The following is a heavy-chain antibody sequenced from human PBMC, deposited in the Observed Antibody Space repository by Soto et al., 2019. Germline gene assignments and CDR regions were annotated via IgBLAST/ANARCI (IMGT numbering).Heavy chain of an antibody. CDR1: GGSFSGYY. CDR3: ARVVISGSYLDY. D-gene: IGHD1-26*01. CDR2: INHSGST. J-gene: IGHJ4*02. V-gene: IGHV4-34*01. Sequence: SETLSLTCAIYGGSFSGYYWSWLRQPPGKGLEWIGEINHSGSTNYNPSLKSRVTISADTSKNQFSLKLSSVTAADTAVYYCARVVISGSYLDYWGQGTLVTVSS.